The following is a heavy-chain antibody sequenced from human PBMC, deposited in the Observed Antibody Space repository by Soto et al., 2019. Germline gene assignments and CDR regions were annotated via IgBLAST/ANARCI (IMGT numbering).Heavy chain of an antibody. CDR1: GGSISGYY. D-gene: IGHD3-10*01. J-gene: IGHJ6*02. CDR2: MYNTGST. Sequence: SETLSLTCTVSGGSISGYYWSWIRQPPGKGLEWIGYMYNTGSTVYNPSFKSRVTISVDTSKNQFSLKLNSVTAADTAVYYCARGLLWFGELSHYYYYGMDVWGQGTTVTVSS. V-gene: IGHV4-59*01. CDR3: ARGLLWFGELSHYYYYGMDV.